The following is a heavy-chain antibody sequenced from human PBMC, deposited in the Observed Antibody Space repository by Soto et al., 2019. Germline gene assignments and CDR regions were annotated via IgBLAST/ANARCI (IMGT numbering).Heavy chain of an antibody. CDR1: GGSVRTGSYY. Sequence: SETLSLTCSVSGGSVRTGSYYWSWIRQPPGMGLEWIGRICYSGSTYYNPSLNSRVTVSVDTSKNQCSLNLSSLTAADTAIYYCPSLPRGRRYHYPQYYRMDVCRQGPPVTVSS. D-gene: IGHD2-15*01. CDR2: ICYSGST. CDR3: PSLPRGRRYHYPQYYRMDV. J-gene: IGHJ6*02. V-gene: IGHV4-39*01.